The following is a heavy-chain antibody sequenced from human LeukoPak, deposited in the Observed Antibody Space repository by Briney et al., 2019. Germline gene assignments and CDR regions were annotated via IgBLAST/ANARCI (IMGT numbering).Heavy chain of an antibody. D-gene: IGHD2-15*01. J-gene: IGHJ4*02. Sequence: GGSLRLSCAASGFTFSNAWMSWVRQAPGKGLEWVGRIKRKTDGGTAEYAAPVKGRFTISRDDSRDTLYLQTNSLETEDTGVYFCTTGSCSGGSCSSSFYWGQGTLVTVSS. CDR3: TTGSCSGGSCSSSFY. CDR2: IKRKTDGGTA. CDR1: GFTFSNAW. V-gene: IGHV3-15*01.